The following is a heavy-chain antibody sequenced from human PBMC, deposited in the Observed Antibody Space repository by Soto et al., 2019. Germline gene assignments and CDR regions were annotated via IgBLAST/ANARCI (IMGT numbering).Heavy chain of an antibody. Sequence: TVSGGSISSYYWSWIRQPPGKGLEWIGYIYYSGSTNYNPSLKSRVTISVDTSKNQFSLKLSSVTAADTGMYYCARTTTVTAYYFDYWGQGTLVTVSS. V-gene: IGHV4-59*01. J-gene: IGHJ4*02. D-gene: IGHD4-17*01. CDR3: ARTTTVTAYYFDY. CDR2: IYYSGST. CDR1: GGSISSYY.